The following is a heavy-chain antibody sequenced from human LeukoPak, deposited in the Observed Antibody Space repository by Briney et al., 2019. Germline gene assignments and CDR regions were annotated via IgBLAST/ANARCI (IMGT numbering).Heavy chain of an antibody. V-gene: IGHV1-24*01. Sequence: ASVKVSCTVSGYTLTELSMHWVRQAPGKGLEWMGGFDPEDGETIYAQKFQGRVTMTEDTSTDTAYMELSSLRSEDTAVYYCATAASSSGWYGLDYWGQGTLVTVSS. CDR2: FDPEDGET. CDR1: GYTLTELS. J-gene: IGHJ4*02. D-gene: IGHD6-19*01. CDR3: ATAASSSGWYGLDY.